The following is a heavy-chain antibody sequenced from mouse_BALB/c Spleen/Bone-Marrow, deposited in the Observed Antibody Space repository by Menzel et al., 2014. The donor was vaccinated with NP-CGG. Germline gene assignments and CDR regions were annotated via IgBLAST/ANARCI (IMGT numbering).Heavy chain of an antibody. Sequence: VKLQESGSVLVRSGASVKLSCKASGYTFTSSWMHWAKQRPGQGLEWIGEIHPNSGNTNYNEKFKGKATLTVDTSSSTAYVDLSSLTSEDSAVYYCARSGFDYWGQGTTLTVSS. CDR3: ARSGFDY. J-gene: IGHJ2*01. D-gene: IGHD4-1*01. CDR1: GYTFTSSW. CDR2: IHPNSGNT. V-gene: IGHV1S130*01.